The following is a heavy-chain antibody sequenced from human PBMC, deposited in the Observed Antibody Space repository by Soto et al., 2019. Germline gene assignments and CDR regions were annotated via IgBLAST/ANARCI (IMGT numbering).Heavy chain of an antibody. CDR1: GGTFSSYT. Sequence: SVKVSCKASGGTFSSYTISRVRQAPGQGLEWMGRIIPILGIANYAQKFQGRVTITADKSTSTAYMELSSLRSEDTAVYYCARGYSDGTYYYYGMDAWGQGTTVTVSS. D-gene: IGHD5-18*01. CDR3: ARGYSDGTYYYYGMDA. CDR2: IIPILGIA. J-gene: IGHJ6*02. V-gene: IGHV1-69*02.